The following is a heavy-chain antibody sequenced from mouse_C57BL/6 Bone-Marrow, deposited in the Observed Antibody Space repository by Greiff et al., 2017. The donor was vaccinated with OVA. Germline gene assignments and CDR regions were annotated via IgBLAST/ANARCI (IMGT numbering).Heavy chain of an antibody. J-gene: IGHJ4*01. CDR3: ASYFYAMDY. D-gene: IGHD2-1*01. V-gene: IGHV3-6*01. CDR1: GYSITSGYY. CDR2: ISYDGSN. Sequence: EVQLQQSGPGLVKPSQSLSLTCSVTGYSITSGYYWNWIRQFPGNKLEWMCYISYDGSNNYNPSLKNRISITRDTSKNQFFLKLNSVTTEDTATYYCASYFYAMDYWGQGTSVTVSS.